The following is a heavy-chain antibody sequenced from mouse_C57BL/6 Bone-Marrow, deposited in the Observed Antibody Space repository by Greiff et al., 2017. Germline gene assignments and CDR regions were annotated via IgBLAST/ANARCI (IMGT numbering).Heavy chain of an antibody. Sequence: QVQLQQPGTELVKPGASVKLSCKASGYTFTSYWMHWVKQRPGQGLEWIGNINPSNGGTNYNEKVKSKATLTVDKSSRTAYMQLSSLTSEDSAVYYCARSRGYYGNYVSNWGQGTTLTVSS. CDR3: ARSRGYYGNYVSN. J-gene: IGHJ2*01. CDR2: INPSNGGT. V-gene: IGHV1-53*01. D-gene: IGHD2-1*01. CDR1: GYTFTSYW.